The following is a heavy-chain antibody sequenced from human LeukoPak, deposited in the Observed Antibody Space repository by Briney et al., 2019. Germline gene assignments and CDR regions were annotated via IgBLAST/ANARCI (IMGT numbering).Heavy chain of an antibody. CDR1: IDSFSNYH. Sequence: SETLSLTCAVYIDSFSNYHWNWIRQTPAKGMEWIGEVNESGGTNISPSLGSRVILSVDTSKNQFSLKLISVTVADTAIYYCARGQGAIVPQVGKNWFDPWGQGTRVTVSS. CDR2: VNESGGT. CDR3: ARGQGAIVPQVGKNWFDP. D-gene: IGHD1-26*01. V-gene: IGHV4-34*01. J-gene: IGHJ5*02.